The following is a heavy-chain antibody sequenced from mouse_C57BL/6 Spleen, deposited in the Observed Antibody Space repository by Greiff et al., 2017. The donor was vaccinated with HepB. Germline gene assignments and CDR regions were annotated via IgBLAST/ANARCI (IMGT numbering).Heavy chain of an antibody. J-gene: IGHJ1*03. V-gene: IGHV1-81*01. D-gene: IGHD1-1*01. CDR2: IYPRSGNT. Sequence: VQLQQSGAELARPGASVKLSCKASGYTFTSYGISWVKQRTGQGLEWIGEIYPRSGNTYYNEKFKGKATLTADKSSSTAYMELRSLTSEDSAVYFCARSDYGSSYVYWYFDVWGTGTTVTVSS. CDR1: GYTFTSYG. CDR3: ARSDYGSSYVYWYFDV.